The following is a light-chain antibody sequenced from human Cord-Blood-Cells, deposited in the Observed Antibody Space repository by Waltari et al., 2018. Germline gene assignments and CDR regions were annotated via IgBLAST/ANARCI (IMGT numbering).Light chain of an antibody. V-gene: IGKV1-39*01. J-gene: IGKJ4*01. CDR1: QSISSY. Sequence: DIQITQSPSSLPASVVDRVTITSRASQSISSYLDWYQQKPGKAPKLLIYAASSLQSGVPSRFSGSGSGTDFTLTISSLQPEDFTTYYCQQSYSTLWTFGRGTKVEIK. CDR2: AAS. CDR3: QQSYSTLWT.